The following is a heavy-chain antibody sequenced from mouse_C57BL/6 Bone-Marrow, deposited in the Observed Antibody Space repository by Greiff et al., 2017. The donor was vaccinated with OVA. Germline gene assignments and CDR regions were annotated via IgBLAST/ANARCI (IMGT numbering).Heavy chain of an antibody. CDR1: GFTFSSYA. Sequence: EVQLVESGGGLVKPGGSLKLSCAASGFTFSSYAMSWVRQTPEKRLEWVATISDGGSYTYYPDNVKGRFTISRDNAKNDLYLQMSHLKSEDTAMYYCAKDGDFFFDYAMDYWGQGTSVTVSS. CDR3: AKDGDFFFDYAMDY. CDR2: ISDGGSYT. V-gene: IGHV5-4*01. J-gene: IGHJ4*01.